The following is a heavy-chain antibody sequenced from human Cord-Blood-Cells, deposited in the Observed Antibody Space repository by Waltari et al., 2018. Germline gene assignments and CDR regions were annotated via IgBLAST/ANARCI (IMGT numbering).Heavy chain of an antibody. D-gene: IGHD3-16*01. CDR1: GYTFTSYG. Sequence: QVQLVQSGAEVKKPGASVKVSCKASGYTFTSYGISWVRQAPGQGLEWMGWISAYNGNTNYAQKRQCRVTMTTDTSTSAAYKELRSMSADDTAVDYCARDENGGCDYWGQGTLVTVSS. CDR3: ARDENGGCDY. V-gene: IGHV1-18*01. CDR2: ISAYNGNT. J-gene: IGHJ4*02.